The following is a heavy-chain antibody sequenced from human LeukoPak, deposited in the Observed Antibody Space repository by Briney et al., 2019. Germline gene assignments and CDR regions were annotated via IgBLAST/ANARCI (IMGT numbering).Heavy chain of an antibody. J-gene: IGHJ4*02. CDR1: GFTVSSNY. D-gene: IGHD5-24*01. Sequence: GGSLRLSCAASGFTVSSNYMNWVSQAPGKGLEWVSVIYGGGNIYYADSVKGRFTISRDNSKNTLYLQMNSLRAEDTAVYYCARGAGYNYPYYFDYWGQGTLVTVSS. CDR2: IYGGGNI. V-gene: IGHV3-53*01. CDR3: ARGAGYNYPYYFDY.